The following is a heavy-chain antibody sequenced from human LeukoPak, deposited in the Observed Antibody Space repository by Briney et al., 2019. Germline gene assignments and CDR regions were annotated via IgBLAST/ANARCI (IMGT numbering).Heavy chain of an antibody. CDR3: AKSSSGGWYLLGDAFDI. J-gene: IGHJ3*02. D-gene: IGHD6-19*01. Sequence: PGGSLRLSCAASVFTFSSHGIHWVREAPGKGLEWVAVISYAGSDKYYADSVNGRFTISRDNSKNTLYLQMNSLRAEDTAVYYCAKSSSGGWYLLGDAFDIWGQGTMVTVSS. CDR1: VFTFSSHG. V-gene: IGHV3-30*18. CDR2: ISYAGSDK.